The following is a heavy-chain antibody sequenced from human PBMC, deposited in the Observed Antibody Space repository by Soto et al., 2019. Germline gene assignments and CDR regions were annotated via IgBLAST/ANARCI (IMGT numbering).Heavy chain of an antibody. Sequence: SETLSLTCTVSGGSISGSTYYWGWIRQPPGKGLEYIGSTYYSGRTYYNPSLKSRVTVSVDTSKNQFSLNLNSVTAADTAVYYCARLVGYSYGRFDYWGQGTLVTVSS. V-gene: IGHV4-39*01. CDR2: TYYSGRT. CDR1: GGSISGSTYY. D-gene: IGHD5-18*01. CDR3: ARLVGYSYGRFDY. J-gene: IGHJ4*02.